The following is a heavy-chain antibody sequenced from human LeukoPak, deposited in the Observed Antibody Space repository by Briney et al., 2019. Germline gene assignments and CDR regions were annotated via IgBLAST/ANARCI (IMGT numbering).Heavy chain of an antibody. Sequence: PGGSLRLSCAASGFAFSSYGMHWVRQAPGKGLEWVAVISYDGSNKYYADSVKGRFTISRDNSKNTLYLQMNSLRAEDTAVYYCAKGNSGASGYWGQGTLVTVSS. V-gene: IGHV3-30*18. CDR3: AKGNSGASGY. J-gene: IGHJ4*02. D-gene: IGHD3-10*01. CDR2: ISYDGSNK. CDR1: GFAFSSYG.